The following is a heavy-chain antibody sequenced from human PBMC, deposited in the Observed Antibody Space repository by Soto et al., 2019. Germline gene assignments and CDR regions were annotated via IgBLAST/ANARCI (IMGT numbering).Heavy chain of an antibody. D-gene: IGHD5-12*01. Sequence: EVQLLESGGGSVQPGGSLRLSCAASGFSFSGYAMAWVRQAPGKGLEWVSGISGSGATTYYADSVKGRCTISRDNSKNTLCLQVNRLGAEDTAVYYCANAGGGYTKWHFDSWGRGSLVNVSS. CDR3: ANAGGGYTKWHFDS. V-gene: IGHV3-23*01. CDR2: ISGSGATT. J-gene: IGHJ4*01. CDR1: GFSFSGYA.